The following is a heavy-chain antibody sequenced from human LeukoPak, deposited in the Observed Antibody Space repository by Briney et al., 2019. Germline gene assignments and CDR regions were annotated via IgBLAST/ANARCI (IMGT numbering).Heavy chain of an antibody. CDR1: GFTFSSYA. D-gene: IGHD1-26*01. Sequence: PGGSLRLSCAASGFTFSSYAVTWVRQAPGKGLEWVARIKSETDGGTIQYAAPVKGRFVISRDDSKETVYLQMNSLKTEDTAVYYCTTDGRLRLYTDAFDNWGHGTMVTVSP. J-gene: IGHJ3*02. V-gene: IGHV3-15*01. CDR2: IKSETDGGTI. CDR3: TTDGRLRLYTDAFDN.